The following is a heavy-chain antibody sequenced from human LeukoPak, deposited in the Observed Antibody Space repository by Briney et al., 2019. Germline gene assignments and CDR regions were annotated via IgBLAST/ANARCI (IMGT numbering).Heavy chain of an antibody. J-gene: IGHJ3*02. CDR3: ARYDSTRAFDI. Sequence: SETLSLTCAVSRYSISSSYYWGWIRQPPGKGLEWIGSIYPTGSTYYNPSLKSRVTISVDTSKNQFSLKLSSVTAADTAVYYCARYDSTRAFDIWGQGTMVTISS. CDR1: RYSISSSYY. D-gene: IGHD2/OR15-2a*01. V-gene: IGHV4-38-2*01. CDR2: IYPTGST.